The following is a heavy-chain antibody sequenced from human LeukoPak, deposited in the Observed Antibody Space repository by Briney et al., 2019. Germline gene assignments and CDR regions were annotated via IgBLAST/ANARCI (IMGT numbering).Heavy chain of an antibody. CDR1: GFSFSTYS. Sequence: GGSLRLSCAASGFSFSTYSMSWVRQAPGKGLEWVSYIRSSSSTVYYAASVKGRFTISRDNAKNSLYLQMNSLRAEDTAVYYCASLLGYSYGSSFDYWGQGTLVTVSS. J-gene: IGHJ4*02. D-gene: IGHD5-18*01. CDR2: IRSSSSTV. CDR3: ASLLGYSYGSSFDY. V-gene: IGHV3-48*01.